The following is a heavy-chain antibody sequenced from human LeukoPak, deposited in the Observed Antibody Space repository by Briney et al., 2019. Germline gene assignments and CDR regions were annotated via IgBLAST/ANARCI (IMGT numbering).Heavy chain of an antibody. CDR3: ARDLRGFRAFDI. CDR2: ISSSSSYI. Sequence: GGSLRLSCAASGFTFSSYGMHWVRQAPGKGLEWVSSISSSSSYIYYADSVKGRFTISRDNAKNSLYLQMNSLRAEDTAVYYCARDLRGFRAFDIWGQGTMVTVSS. V-gene: IGHV3-21*01. CDR1: GFTFSSYG. J-gene: IGHJ3*02. D-gene: IGHD5-12*01.